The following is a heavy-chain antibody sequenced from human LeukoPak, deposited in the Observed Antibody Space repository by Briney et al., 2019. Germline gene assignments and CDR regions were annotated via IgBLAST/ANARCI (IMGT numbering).Heavy chain of an antibody. CDR3: ARGWRSSENWFDP. V-gene: IGHV1-8*01. Sequence: ASVKVSCKASGYTFTSYDINWVRQAPGQGLEWMGWMNPNSGNTVYAQKFQDRVTMTRNTSISTAYMALSSLRSEDTAVYYCARGWRSSENWFDPWGQGTLVTVSS. D-gene: IGHD6-6*01. CDR1: GYTFTSYD. CDR2: MNPNSGNT. J-gene: IGHJ5*02.